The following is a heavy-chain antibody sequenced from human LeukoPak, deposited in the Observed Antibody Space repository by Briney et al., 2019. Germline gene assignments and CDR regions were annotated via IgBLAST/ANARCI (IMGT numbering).Heavy chain of an antibody. J-gene: IGHJ6*02. CDR3: AKSLRRYCSGGSCPYGMDV. CDR2: ISYDGSNK. V-gene: IGHV3-30*18. D-gene: IGHD2-15*01. Sequence: SGGSLRLSCAASGFTFSSYGMHWVRQAPGKGLEWVAVISYDGSNKYYADSVKGRFTISRDNSKNTLYLQMNSLRAEDTAVYYCAKSLRRYCSGGSCPYGMDVWGQGTTVTVSS. CDR1: GFTFSSYG.